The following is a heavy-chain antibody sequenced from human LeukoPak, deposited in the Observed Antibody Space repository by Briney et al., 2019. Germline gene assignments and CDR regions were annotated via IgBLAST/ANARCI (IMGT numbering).Heavy chain of an antibody. V-gene: IGHV3-15*01. Sequence: GGSLRLSCAASGFTFSNAWMSWVRQAPGKGLEWVGRIKSKTDGGTTDYAAPVKGRFTISRDDSKHTLYLQINSLKTEDTAVYYCTTDRATYYDFWSGPRWGQGTLVTVSS. CDR3: TTDRATYYDFWSGPR. D-gene: IGHD3-3*01. J-gene: IGHJ4*02. CDR1: GFTFSNAW. CDR2: IKSKTDGGTT.